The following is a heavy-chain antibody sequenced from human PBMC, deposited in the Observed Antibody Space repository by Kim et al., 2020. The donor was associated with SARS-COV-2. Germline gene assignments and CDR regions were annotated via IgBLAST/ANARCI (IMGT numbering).Heavy chain of an antibody. J-gene: IGHJ4*02. Sequence: GGSLRLSCAASGFTFRNYWMTWVRQAPGKGLEWVANIKEDGSQKYYVDSVKGRFTISRDNAKNSVYLQMNSLRAEDTALYYCATEGYYYDSSGYYYGRYFDYWGQGTLVTVSS. CDR3: ATEGYYYDSSGYYYGRYFDY. D-gene: IGHD3-22*01. V-gene: IGHV3-7*01. CDR2: IKEDGSQK. CDR1: GFTFRNYW.